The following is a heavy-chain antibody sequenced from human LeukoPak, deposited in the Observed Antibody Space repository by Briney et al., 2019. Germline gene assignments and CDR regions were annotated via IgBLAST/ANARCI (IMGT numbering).Heavy chain of an antibody. J-gene: IGHJ4*02. CDR1: GFPFIEYS. Sequence: GGSLRLSCTASGFPFIEYSMNWVRQVPGKGLEWIAYIGIDSGNTKYADSVRGRFTISADKTKNSLYLQMNSLRVDDTAVYYCARDHNYAFDNWGQGALISVAS. CDR3: ARDHNYAFDN. V-gene: IGHV3-48*01. CDR2: IGIDSGNT. D-gene: IGHD1-1*01.